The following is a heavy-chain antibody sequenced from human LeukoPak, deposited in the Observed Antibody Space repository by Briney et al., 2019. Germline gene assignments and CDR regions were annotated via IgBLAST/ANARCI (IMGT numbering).Heavy chain of an antibody. CDR2: INHSGST. V-gene: IGHV4-34*01. Sequence: SGTLFLTCAVYGGSFSGYYWSWIRQPPGKGLEWIGEINHSGSTNDNPSLKSRVTISVDTSKNQFSLKLSSVTAADTAVYYCAREWAGTDYWGQGTLVTLSS. CDR1: GGSFSGYY. CDR3: AREWAGTDY. D-gene: IGHD1-1*01. J-gene: IGHJ4*02.